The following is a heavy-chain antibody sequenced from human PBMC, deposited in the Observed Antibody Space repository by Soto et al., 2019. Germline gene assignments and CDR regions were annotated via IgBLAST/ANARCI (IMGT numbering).Heavy chain of an antibody. CDR1: GFTFSSYA. CDR2: ISGSGGST. V-gene: IGHV3-23*01. J-gene: IGHJ5*02. D-gene: IGHD5-12*01. CDR3: AKGEGDGYNGDPNGFDP. Sequence: EVQLLESGGGLVQPGGSLRLSCAASGFTFSSYAMSWVRQAPGKGLEWVSAISGSGGSTYYADSVKGRFTISRDKSKNPLYLPMNSLRSEDTAVYAFAKGEGDGYNGDPNGFDPWGQGTLVTVSS.